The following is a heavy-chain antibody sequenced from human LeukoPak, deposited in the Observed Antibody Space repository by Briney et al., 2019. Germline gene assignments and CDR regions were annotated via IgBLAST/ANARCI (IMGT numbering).Heavy chain of an antibody. D-gene: IGHD2-21*01. CDR1: GGSISSYY. CDR2: IYSSGST. J-gene: IGHJ5*02. Sequence: PSETLSLTCTVSGGSISSYYWSWIRQPAGKGLEWIGRIYSSGSTNYNPSLKSRVTMSVDTSKNQFSLKVSSVTAADTAVYYCARSGDQNWFDPWGQGTLVTVSS. V-gene: IGHV4-4*07. CDR3: ARSGDQNWFDP.